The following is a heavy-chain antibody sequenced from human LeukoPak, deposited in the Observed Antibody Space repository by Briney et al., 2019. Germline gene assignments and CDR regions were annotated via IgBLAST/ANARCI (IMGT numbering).Heavy chain of an antibody. Sequence: PGRSLRLSCAASGFTFSSYGMHWARQAPGKGLEWVAVISYDGSNKYYADSVKGRFTISRDNSKNTLYLQMNSLRAEDTAVYYCAKVLGEWLRLGAFDIWGQGTMVTVSS. D-gene: IGHD5-12*01. CDR2: ISYDGSNK. CDR1: GFTFSSYG. CDR3: AKVLGEWLRLGAFDI. V-gene: IGHV3-30*18. J-gene: IGHJ3*02.